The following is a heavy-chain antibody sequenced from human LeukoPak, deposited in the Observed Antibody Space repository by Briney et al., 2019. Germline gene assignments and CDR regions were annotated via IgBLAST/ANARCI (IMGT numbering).Heavy chain of an antibody. CDR3: AKDRDSSNPWFDY. V-gene: IGHV3-30*02. D-gene: IGHD6-13*01. Sequence: PGGSLRLSCAASGFTFSSYGMHWVRQAPGKGLEWVAFIRYDGSNKYYADSVKGRFTISRDNSKNTLYLQMNSLRAEDTAVYYCAKDRDSSNPWFDYWGQGTLVTVSS. CDR2: IRYDGSNK. J-gene: IGHJ4*02. CDR1: GFTFSSYG.